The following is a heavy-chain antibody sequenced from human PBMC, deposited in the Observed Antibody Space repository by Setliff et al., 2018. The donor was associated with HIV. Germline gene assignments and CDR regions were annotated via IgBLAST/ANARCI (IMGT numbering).Heavy chain of an antibody. CDR1: GASISSGAYY. CDR2: IYITGDT. Sequence: PSETLSLTCTVSGASISSGAYYWSWVRQPAGKGLEWIGHIYITGDTDYNPSLKSRVTISVDTSKNQFSLKLSSLTAADTAVYYCARYRRDDYYLTAYFDSWGQGTLVTVSS. V-gene: IGHV4-61*09. D-gene: IGHD1-26*01. CDR3: ARYRRDDYYLTAYFDS. J-gene: IGHJ4*02.